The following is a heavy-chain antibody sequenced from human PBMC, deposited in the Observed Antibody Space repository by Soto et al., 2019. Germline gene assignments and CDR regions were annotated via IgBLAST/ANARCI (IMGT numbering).Heavy chain of an antibody. J-gene: IGHJ4*02. Sequence: QVPLVQSGPEVKKPGASVKVSCKTSGYTPTNYDIGCVRQAPGQGLEYMGCISAYNGNTNYARKLQDRVTLTTEPSTRTAYMELRSLQSDDTAIYYCARGLYRRGTYSAFDNWGQGTLVTVSS. CDR1: GYTPTNYD. CDR3: ARGLYRRGTYSAFDN. V-gene: IGHV1-18*01. D-gene: IGHD1-26*01. CDR2: ISAYNGNT.